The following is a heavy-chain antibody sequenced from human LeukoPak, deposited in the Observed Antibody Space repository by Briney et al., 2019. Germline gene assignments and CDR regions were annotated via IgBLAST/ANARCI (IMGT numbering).Heavy chain of an antibody. CDR2: IYYDGSIE. V-gene: IGHV3-33*01. J-gene: IGHJ5*02. CDR1: RFTFSVYG. D-gene: IGHD2-8*01. Sequence: GGSLRLSCAASRFTFSVYGMHWVRQAPGKGLEWVAFIYYDGSIEYYVDPVKGRFTISRDNSKNTLFLQLNNLRAEDTAVYYCARDGSTNYQNWFDPWGQGTLVTVSS. CDR3: ARDGSTNYQNWFDP.